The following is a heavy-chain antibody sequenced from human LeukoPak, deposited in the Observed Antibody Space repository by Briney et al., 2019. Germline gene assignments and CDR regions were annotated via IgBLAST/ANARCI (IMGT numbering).Heavy chain of an antibody. J-gene: IGHJ4*02. Sequence: SETLSLTCTVSGGSISSYYWSWIRQPPGKGLEWIEYIYYSGSTNYNPSLKSRVTISVDTSKNQFSLKLSSVTAADTAVYYCARVEAYSNAFDYWGQGTLVTVSS. D-gene: IGHD4-11*01. CDR3: ARVEAYSNAFDY. CDR2: IYYSGST. CDR1: GGSISSYY. V-gene: IGHV4-59*08.